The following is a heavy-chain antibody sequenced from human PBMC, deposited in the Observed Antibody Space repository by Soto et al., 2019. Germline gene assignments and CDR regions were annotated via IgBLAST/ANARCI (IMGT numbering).Heavy chain of an antibody. Sequence: QVQLQQWGAGLLKPSETLSLTCAVYGGSFSGYYWSWIRQPPGKGLEWIGEINHSGSTNYNPSLKSRVTISVDXXKXQXXLKLSSVTAADTAVYYCARGRSLLLWFGELWAFDIWGQGTMVTVSS. J-gene: IGHJ3*02. CDR2: INHSGST. CDR3: ARGRSLLLWFGELWAFDI. CDR1: GGSFSGYY. V-gene: IGHV4-34*01. D-gene: IGHD3-10*01.